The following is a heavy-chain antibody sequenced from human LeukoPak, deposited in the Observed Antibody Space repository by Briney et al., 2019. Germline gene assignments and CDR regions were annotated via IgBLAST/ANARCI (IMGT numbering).Heavy chain of an antibody. V-gene: IGHV3-23*01. CDR1: GFTFSNYA. Sequence: PGGSLRLSCAASGFTFSNYAMRWARQAPGKGLEWVSSISGSGGTTYYADSVKGRFTTSRDNSKNTVYLQMNSLRAEDTAVFYCTRGGSVSGPSRWFDAWGQGTLVTVSS. CDR3: TRGGSVSGPSRWFDA. J-gene: IGHJ5*02. D-gene: IGHD3-10*01. CDR2: ISGSGGTT.